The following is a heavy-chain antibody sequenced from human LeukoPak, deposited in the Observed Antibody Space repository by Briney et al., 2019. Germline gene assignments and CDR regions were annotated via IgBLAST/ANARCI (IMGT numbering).Heavy chain of an antibody. CDR3: ARAYCSSTSCYYYYYYYGMDV. CDR2: INHSGST. J-gene: IGHJ6*02. Sequence: SETLSLTCAVYGGSFSGYYWSWIRHPPGKGLEWIGEINHSGSTNYNPSLKSRVTISVDTSKNQFSLKLSSVTAADTAVYYCARAYCSSTSCYYYYYYYGMDVWGQGTTVTVSS. D-gene: IGHD2-2*01. V-gene: IGHV4-34*01. CDR1: GGSFSGYY.